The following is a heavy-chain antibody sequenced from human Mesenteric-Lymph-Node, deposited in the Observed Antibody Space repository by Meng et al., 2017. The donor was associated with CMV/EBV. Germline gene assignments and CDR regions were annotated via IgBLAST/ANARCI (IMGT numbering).Heavy chain of an antibody. CDR3: ARVKTFDILTDSRGDFDY. V-gene: IGHV4-61*05. CDR1: GGSISSSSYY. CDR2: IYYSGNT. J-gene: IGHJ4*02. D-gene: IGHD3-9*01. Sequence: SETLSLTCIVSGGSISSSSYYWGWIRQPPGKGLEWIGYIYYSGNTNYNPSLKSRVTISVDTSKNQFSLKLSSVTAADTAVYYCARVKTFDILTDSRGDFDYWGQGTMVTVSS.